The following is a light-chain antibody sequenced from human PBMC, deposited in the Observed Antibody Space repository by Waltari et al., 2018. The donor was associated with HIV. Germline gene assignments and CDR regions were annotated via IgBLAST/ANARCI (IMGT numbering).Light chain of an antibody. CDR1: QSVSSSY. V-gene: IGKV3-20*01. Sequence: IVLTQSPGTLSLSPGARATISCRASQSVSSSYLAWFQQKPGQAPRLLIYGASSRATGIPDRFSGSGSGTDFTLTISRLEPEDFAVYYCQQFGSPWTFGQGTKVEI. J-gene: IGKJ1*01. CDR2: GAS. CDR3: QQFGSPWT.